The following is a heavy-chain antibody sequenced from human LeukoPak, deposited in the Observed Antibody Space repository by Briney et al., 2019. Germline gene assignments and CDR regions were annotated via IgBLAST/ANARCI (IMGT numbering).Heavy chain of an antibody. V-gene: IGHV3-23*01. CDR3: AKAGDYYDSSGYLFGLDH. CDR2: ISGSGGST. CDR1: GFTFSSYA. D-gene: IGHD3-22*01. J-gene: IGHJ5*02. Sequence: GGSLRLSCAASGFTFSSYAMSWVRQAPGKGLEWVSAISGSGGSTYYADSVKGRFTISRDNSKNTLYLQMNSLRAEDTAVYYCAKAGDYYDSSGYLFGLDHWGQGTLVTVSS.